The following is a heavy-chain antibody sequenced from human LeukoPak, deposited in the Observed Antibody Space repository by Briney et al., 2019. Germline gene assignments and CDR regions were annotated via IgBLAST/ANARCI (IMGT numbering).Heavy chain of an antibody. D-gene: IGHD1-1*01. CDR2: INHRGDT. Sequence: PSETLSLTCAVCGGSFSTYYWSWIRQSPGKGLEWIAEINHRGDTNYNPSVKSRVTISVDTSKSQFSLKVSSLTAADTAVYYCARGPTISETVYFDYWGQGTLVTVSS. CDR3: ARGPTISETVYFDY. CDR1: GGSFSTYY. V-gene: IGHV4-34*01. J-gene: IGHJ4*02.